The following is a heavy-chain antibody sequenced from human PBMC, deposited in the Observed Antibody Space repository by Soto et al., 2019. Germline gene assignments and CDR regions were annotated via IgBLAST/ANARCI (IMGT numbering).Heavy chain of an antibody. CDR3: ASDPTLQS. CDR1: GYTFTAYT. Sequence: ASVKVSCKASGYTFTAYTIHWLRQAPGQRLEWMGWVNVGSGNTKYSQKFQDRLTITRDTSAGTAYMELSSLKSEDTAVYYCASDPTLQSWGQGTLVTVS. CDR2: VNVGSGNT. V-gene: IGHV1-3*01. J-gene: IGHJ4*02. D-gene: IGHD1-1*01.